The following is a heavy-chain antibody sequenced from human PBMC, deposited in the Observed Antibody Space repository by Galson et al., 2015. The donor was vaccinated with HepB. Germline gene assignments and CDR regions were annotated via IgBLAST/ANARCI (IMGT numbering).Heavy chain of an antibody. CDR3: AKPGSSGAFDI. CDR1: GFTFSSYA. D-gene: IGHD1-26*01. J-gene: IGHJ3*02. Sequence: SLRLSCAASGFTFSSYAMHWVRQAPGKGLEWVAVISYDGSNKYYADSVKGRFTISRDNSKNTLYLQMNSLRAEDTAVYYCAKPGSSGAFDIWGQGTMVTVSS. CDR2: ISYDGSNK. V-gene: IGHV3-30*04.